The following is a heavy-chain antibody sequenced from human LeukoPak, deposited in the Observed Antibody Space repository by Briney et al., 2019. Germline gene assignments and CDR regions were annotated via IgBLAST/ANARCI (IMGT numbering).Heavy chain of an antibody. Sequence: SETLSLTCAVSGGSISRGGYSWSWIRQPPGKGLEWFGYIYHSGSTYYNPSLKSRVTISVDRSKNQFSLKLSSVTAADTAVYYCARAVLLWFGETEVNWFDPWGQGTLVTVSS. CDR2: IYHSGST. J-gene: IGHJ5*02. CDR3: ARAVLLWFGETEVNWFDP. V-gene: IGHV4-30-2*01. D-gene: IGHD3-10*01. CDR1: GGSISRGGYS.